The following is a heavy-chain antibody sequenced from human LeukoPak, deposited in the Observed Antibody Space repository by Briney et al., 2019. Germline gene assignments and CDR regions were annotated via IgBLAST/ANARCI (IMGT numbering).Heavy chain of an antibody. CDR2: IYYSGST. V-gene: IGHV4-61*05. Sequence: SETLSLTCTVSGGSISSSSYYWGWIRQPPGKRLELNGYIYYSGSTNYNPSLKSRVTISVDTSKNQFSLKLSSVTAADTAVYYCARVTGYMIEDYFDYWGQGTLVTVSS. J-gene: IGHJ4*02. D-gene: IGHD3-22*01. CDR3: ARVTGYMIEDYFDY. CDR1: GGSISSSSYY.